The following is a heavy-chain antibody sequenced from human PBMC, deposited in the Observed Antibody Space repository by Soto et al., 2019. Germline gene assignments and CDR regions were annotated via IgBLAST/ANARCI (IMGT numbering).Heavy chain of an antibody. V-gene: IGHV3-7*01. J-gene: IGHJ4*02. D-gene: IGHD3-10*01. CDR1: GFSFLNYW. CDR2: IKQDGSDK. Sequence: EVQLVESGGGLVQPGGSLRLSCSASGFSFLNYWMSWVRQAPGKGLELVANIKQDGSDKNYVDSVKGRFTISRDNAKNSLYLQMNSLRGEDTAVYYCARVPILLREAEYGRWGQGTVVTVSS. CDR3: ARVPILLREAEYGR.